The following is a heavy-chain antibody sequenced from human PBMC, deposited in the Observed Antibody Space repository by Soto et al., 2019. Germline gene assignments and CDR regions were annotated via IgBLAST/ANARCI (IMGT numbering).Heavy chain of an antibody. CDR1: GYTFTSYG. D-gene: IGHD6-13*01. CDR3: ACIVAAGSLDY. CDR2: ISAYNGNT. J-gene: IGHJ4*02. Sequence: ASVKVSCKASGYTFTSYGISWVQQAPGQGLEWMGWISAYNGNTNYAQKLQGRVTMTTDTSTSTAYMELRSLRSDDTAVYYCACIVAAGSLDYWGQGTLVTVSS. V-gene: IGHV1-18*04.